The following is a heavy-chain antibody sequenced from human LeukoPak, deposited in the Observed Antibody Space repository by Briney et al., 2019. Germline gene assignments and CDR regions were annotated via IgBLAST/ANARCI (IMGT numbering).Heavy chain of an antibody. V-gene: IGHV4-34*01. CDR1: GGSFSGYY. CDR3: ARGRVWGLVRGVKYDY. CDR2: INHSGST. D-gene: IGHD3-10*01. J-gene: IGHJ4*02. Sequence: SETLSLTCAVYGGSFSGYYWSWIRQPPGKGLEWIGEINHSGSTNYNPSLKSRVTISVDTSKNQFSLKLSSMTAADTAVYYCARGRVWGLVRGVKYDYWGQGTLVTVSS.